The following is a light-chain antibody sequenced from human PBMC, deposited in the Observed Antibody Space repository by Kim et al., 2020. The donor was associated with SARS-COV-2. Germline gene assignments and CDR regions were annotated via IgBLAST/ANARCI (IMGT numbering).Light chain of an antibody. CDR2: AAS. CDR1: QGIRND. J-gene: IGKJ1*01. CDR3: LQDYNYPLT. V-gene: IGKV1-6*01. Sequence: AIQMTQSPSYLSASVGDRVTITCRASQGIRNDLAWYQQRPGKAPKLLIFAASNLQDGVPSRFSGDRSGTDFTLTISSLQPEDFATYYCLQDYNYPLTFGQGTKVEIK.